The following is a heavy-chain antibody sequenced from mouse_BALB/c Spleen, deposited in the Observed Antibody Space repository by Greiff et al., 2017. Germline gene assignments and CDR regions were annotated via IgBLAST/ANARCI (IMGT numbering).Heavy chain of an antibody. Sequence: VQLVESGAELARPGASVKLSCKASGYTFTSYWMQWVKQRPGQGLEWIGAIYPGDGDTRYTQKFKGKATLTADKSSSTAYMQLSSLASEDSAVYYCARERGYGYAWFAYWGQGTLVTVSA. CDR1: GYTFTSYW. CDR2: IYPGDGDT. J-gene: IGHJ3*01. V-gene: IGHV1-87*01. CDR3: ARERGYGYAWFAY. D-gene: IGHD2-2*01.